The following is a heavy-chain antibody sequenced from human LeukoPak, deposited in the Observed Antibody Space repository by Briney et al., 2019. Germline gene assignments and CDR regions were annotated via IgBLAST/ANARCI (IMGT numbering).Heavy chain of an antibody. Sequence: GGSLRLSCAASGFTFSSYGMHWVRKAPGKGLEWVAVISYDGSNKYYADSVKGRFTISRDNSKNTLYLQMNSLRAEDTAVYYCARAVADSTHYYYGMDVWGQGTTVTVSS. CDR2: ISYDGSNK. J-gene: IGHJ6*02. V-gene: IGHV3-30*03. CDR3: ARAVADSTHYYYGMDV. D-gene: IGHD6-19*01. CDR1: GFTFSSYG.